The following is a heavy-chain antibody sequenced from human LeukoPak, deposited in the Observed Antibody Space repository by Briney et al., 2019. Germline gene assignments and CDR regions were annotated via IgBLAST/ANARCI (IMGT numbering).Heavy chain of an antibody. D-gene: IGHD6-19*01. CDR2: IYTSGNT. CDR3: ARGVRDTVGWYLLDS. CDR1: GGSFSTHY. J-gene: IGHJ4*02. V-gene: IGHV4-4*07. Sequence: SETLSLTCTVSGGSFSTHYYSWIRQPAGRGLEWIGLIYTSGNTNYNPSLKSRLTMSIDTSKNQFSLRLNSVTVADTAVYYCARGVRDTVGWYLLDSWGQGTLVTVSS.